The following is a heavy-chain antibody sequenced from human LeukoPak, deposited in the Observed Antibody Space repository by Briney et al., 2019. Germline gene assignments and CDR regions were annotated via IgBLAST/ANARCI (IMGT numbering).Heavy chain of an antibody. CDR2: FYFSGST. J-gene: IGHJ4*02. CDR1: SGSISSNSYY. Sequence: PLETLSLTCTVSSGSISSNSYYWGWIRQPPGKGLEWIASFYFSGSTYYNPSLKSRVTIYVHTSKNQVSLNLNSVTAADTAVYYCARQSDYGFDYWGQGTLVTVSS. CDR3: ARQSDYGFDY. V-gene: IGHV4-39*01. D-gene: IGHD4-17*01.